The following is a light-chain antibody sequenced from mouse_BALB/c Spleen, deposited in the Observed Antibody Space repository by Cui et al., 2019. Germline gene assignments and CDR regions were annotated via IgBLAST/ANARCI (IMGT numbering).Light chain of an antibody. J-gene: IGKJ2*01. CDR2: DTS. CDR3: QQWSSYT. CDR1: SSVSY. V-gene: IGKV4-55*01. Sequence: QIVLTQSPAIMSASPGEKVTMTCSASSSVSYMYWYQQKPGSSPRHLIYDTSNLASGVPVRFSGSGSGTSYSLTISRMEAEDAATYYSQQWSSYTFGGGTKLEIK.